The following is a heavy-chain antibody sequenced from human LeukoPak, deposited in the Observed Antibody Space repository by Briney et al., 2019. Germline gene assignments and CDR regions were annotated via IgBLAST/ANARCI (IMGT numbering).Heavy chain of an antibody. D-gene: IGHD3-16*01. CDR2: IYTSGST. Sequence: SETLSLTCAVYGGSFSGYYWSWIRQPAGKGLEWLGRIYTSGSTNYNPSLKSRVTISVDRSKNQFSLKLSSVTAADTAVYYCARVCSSPGEYYFDYWGQGTLVTVSS. CDR3: ARVCSSPGEYYFDY. CDR1: GGSFSGYY. V-gene: IGHV4-59*10. J-gene: IGHJ4*02.